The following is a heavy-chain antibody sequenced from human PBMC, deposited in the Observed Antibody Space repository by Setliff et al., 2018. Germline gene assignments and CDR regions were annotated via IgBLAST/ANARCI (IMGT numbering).Heavy chain of an antibody. CDR2: ITGGGGST. D-gene: IGHD1-1*01. CDR1: GSTFSNYA. Sequence: PGGSLRLSCAASGSTFSNYAMSWVRRAPGKGLAWVSGITGGGGSTYYADPVKGRFTVSRDNAKNSLYLQMTSLRAEDTAIYYCARTTGYRLEGDFDYWGQGTLVTVSS. CDR3: ARTTGYRLEGDFDY. J-gene: IGHJ4*02. V-gene: IGHV3-23*01.